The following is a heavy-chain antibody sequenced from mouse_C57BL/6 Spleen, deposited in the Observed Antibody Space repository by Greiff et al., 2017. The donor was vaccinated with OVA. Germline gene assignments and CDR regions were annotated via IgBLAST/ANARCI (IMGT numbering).Heavy chain of an antibody. D-gene: IGHD2-3*01. Sequence: QVQLQQSGPGILQSSQTLSLTCSFSGFSLSTSGMGVSWIRQPSGKGLEWLAHIYWDDDKRYNPSLKSRLTISKDTSRNQVFLKITSVDTADTATYYCARRADGYFTDWYFDVWGTGTTVTVSS. CDR3: ARRADGYFTDWYFDV. CDR2: IYWDDDK. CDR1: GFSLSTSGMG. J-gene: IGHJ1*03. V-gene: IGHV8-12*01.